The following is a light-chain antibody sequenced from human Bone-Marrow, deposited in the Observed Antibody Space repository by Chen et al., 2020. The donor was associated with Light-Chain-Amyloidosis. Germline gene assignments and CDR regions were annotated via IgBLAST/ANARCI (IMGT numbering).Light chain of an antibody. CDR1: QTISSNY. CDR3: QQYGTSPLT. Sequence: EIVLTQPPGTLSLSPGEGANLSCRASQTISSNYLTWYQQKFGQAPRLLIYGSSSRATDIPDRFTGSGSGTDFTLTINRLEPEDFAMYYWQQYGTSPLTFGGGTKVEIK. J-gene: IGKJ4*01. CDR2: GSS. V-gene: IGKV3-20*01.